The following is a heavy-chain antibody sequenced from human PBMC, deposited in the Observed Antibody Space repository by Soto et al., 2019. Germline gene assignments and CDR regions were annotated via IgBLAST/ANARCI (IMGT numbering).Heavy chain of an antibody. V-gene: IGHV1-2*02. J-gene: IGHJ6*02. CDR1: GYTFTGYY. D-gene: IGHD3-3*01. Sequence: ASVKVSCKASGYTFTGYYMHWVRQAPGQGLEWMGWINPNSGGTNYAQKFQGRVTMTRDTSTSTAYMELSRLRSDDTAVYYCARVAYYDFWSGPATHYGMDVWGQGTTVTVSS. CDR3: ARVAYYDFWSGPATHYGMDV. CDR2: INPNSGGT.